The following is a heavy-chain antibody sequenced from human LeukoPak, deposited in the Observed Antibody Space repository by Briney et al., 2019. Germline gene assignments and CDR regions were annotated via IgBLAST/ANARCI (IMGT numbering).Heavy chain of an antibody. CDR1: GGSISSSSYY. CDR2: IYYSGST. V-gene: IGHV4-39*01. D-gene: IGHD3-10*01. J-gene: IGHJ5*02. Sequence: SETLSLTCTVSGGSISSSSYYWGWIRQPPGKGLEWIGSIYYSGSTYYNPSLKSRVTISVDTSKNQFSLKLSSVTAADTAVYYCASYYYGSGSYYNAFWFDPWGQGTLVTVSS. CDR3: ASYYYGSGSYYNAFWFDP.